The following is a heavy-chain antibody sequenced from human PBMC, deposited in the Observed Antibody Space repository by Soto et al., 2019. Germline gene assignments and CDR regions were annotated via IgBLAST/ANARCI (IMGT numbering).Heavy chain of an antibody. CDR3: AKDGSTVDTPLGMDL. J-gene: IGHJ6*02. D-gene: IGHD5-18*01. CDR2: ISGSGEST. CDR1: GFTFTSYA. V-gene: IGHV3-23*01. Sequence: EVQLLESGGGLVQPGGSLRLSCAASGFTFTSYAMNWVRQAPGKGLEWVSAISGSGESTYYAASVKGRFTISRDNTKNTVDLQMNSLRAEDTAVYYCAKDGSTVDTPLGMDLWGQGTTVTVSS.